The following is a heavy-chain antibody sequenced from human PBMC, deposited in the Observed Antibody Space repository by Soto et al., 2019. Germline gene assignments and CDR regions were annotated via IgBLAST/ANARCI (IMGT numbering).Heavy chain of an antibody. J-gene: IGHJ5*02. CDR1: GFTFSSYD. D-gene: IGHD6-13*01. CDR3: ARTMYSNRGWFDP. Sequence: TGGSLRLSCAASGFTFSSYDMNWVRQAPGKGLEWVSYITSSGSLIYYADSVRGRFTISRDNAKNSLYLQMNSLRAEDTGVYYCARTMYSNRGWFDPWGQGTLVTVSS. CDR2: ITSSGSLI. V-gene: IGHV3-48*03.